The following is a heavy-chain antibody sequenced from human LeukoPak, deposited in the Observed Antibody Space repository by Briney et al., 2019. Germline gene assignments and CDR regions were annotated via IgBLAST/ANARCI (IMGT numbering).Heavy chain of an antibody. V-gene: IGHV4-59*08. J-gene: IGHJ5*02. Sequence: SETLSLTCAVSGDSVSFSYWGWIRQPPGKGLEWIGYVFHTGDSNCNPSLKRRVTMSLDTSKNQLSLRLTSVTAADTAVYYCARHPFATPFDRWGRGTLVTVSS. CDR3: ARHPFATPFDR. D-gene: IGHD2-15*01. CDR2: VFHTGDS. CDR1: GDSVSFSY.